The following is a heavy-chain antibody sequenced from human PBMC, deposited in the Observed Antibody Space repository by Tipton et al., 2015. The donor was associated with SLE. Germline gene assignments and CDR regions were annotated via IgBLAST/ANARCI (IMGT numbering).Heavy chain of an antibody. CDR1: GGSVSSGSYY. V-gene: IGHV4-61*01. J-gene: IGHJ4*02. D-gene: IGHD3-10*01. Sequence: TLSLTCTVSGGSVSSGSYYWSWIRQPPGKGLEWIGYIYYSGSTYYNPSLKSRVTISVDTSKNQFSLKLSSVTAADTAVYYCARSAVRGVIQYWGQGTLVTVSS. CDR2: IYYSGST. CDR3: ARSAVRGVIQY.